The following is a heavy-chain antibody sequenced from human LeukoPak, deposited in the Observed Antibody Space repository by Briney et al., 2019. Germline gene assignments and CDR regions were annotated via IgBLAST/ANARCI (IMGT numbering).Heavy chain of an antibody. CDR3: ARDWNDFDAFDI. CDR2: MNPNSGNT. D-gene: IGHD1-1*01. V-gene: IGHV1-8*01. Sequence: ASVKVSCKASGYTFTSYDINWVRQATGQGLEWMGWMNPNSGNTGYAQKFQGRVTMTRNTSISTAYMELSGLRSEDTAVYYCARDWNDFDAFDIWGQGTMVTVSS. CDR1: GYTFTSYD. J-gene: IGHJ3*02.